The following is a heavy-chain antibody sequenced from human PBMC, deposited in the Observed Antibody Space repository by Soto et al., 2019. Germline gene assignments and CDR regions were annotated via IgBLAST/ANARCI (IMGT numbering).Heavy chain of an antibody. CDR3: ARDPHYCYNSDHLDY. J-gene: IGHJ4*02. CDR2: IYHSGTT. D-gene: IGHD3-22*01. Sequence: SETLSLTCAVSGYSINNGYFWGWIRQPPGKGLEWIGSIYHSGTTYYNPSLKSRVTISVDTSKNQFSLNLDSVTAADTAVYFCARDPHYCYNSDHLDYWGQGTLVTVSS. CDR1: GYSINNGYF. V-gene: IGHV4-38-2*02.